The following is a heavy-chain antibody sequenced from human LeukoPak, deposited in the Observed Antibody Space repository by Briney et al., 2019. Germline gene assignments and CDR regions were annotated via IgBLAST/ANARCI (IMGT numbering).Heavy chain of an antibody. CDR1: GYTFSDYY. CDR2: INPNSGGT. CDR3: ATEGGGRGFDY. Sequence: ASVKVSCKASGYTFSDYYMQSVRQAPGQGLEWMGWINPNSGGTNYAQNFQGRVTITRDTSISTAYMELSRLSSDDTAVYYCATEGGGRGFDYWGQGTLATVSS. D-gene: IGHD2-15*01. V-gene: IGHV1-2*02. J-gene: IGHJ4*01.